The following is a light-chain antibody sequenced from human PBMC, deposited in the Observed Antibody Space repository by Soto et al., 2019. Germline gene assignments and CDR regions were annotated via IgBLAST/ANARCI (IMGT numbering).Light chain of an antibody. CDR2: DAI. Sequence: DKLTSQSPATLSVSLGERVTLSCGASQNIHNHMSWFLQKSGQTPRLLIYDAIIRTPDVPASPSGSWSGTEFTLTSNSLQSEDFAVYCCQQYDACPLTFGGGTTVDMK. V-gene: IGKV3-15*01. CDR1: QNIHNH. J-gene: IGKJ4*01. CDR3: QQYDACPLT.